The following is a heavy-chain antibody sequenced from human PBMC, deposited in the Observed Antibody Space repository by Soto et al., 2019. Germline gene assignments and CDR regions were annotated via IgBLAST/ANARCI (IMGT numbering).Heavy chain of an antibody. Sequence: PGGSLRLSCAASGFTFSSYAMHWVRQAPGKGLEYVSAISSNGGSTYYANSVKGRFTISRDNSKNTLYLQMGSLRAEGMAVYYCAREDGSGSYYPLARYAFDIWGQGTMVTVSS. D-gene: IGHD3-10*01. CDR1: GFTFSSYA. CDR3: AREDGSGSYYPLARYAFDI. J-gene: IGHJ3*02. V-gene: IGHV3-64*01. CDR2: ISSNGGST.